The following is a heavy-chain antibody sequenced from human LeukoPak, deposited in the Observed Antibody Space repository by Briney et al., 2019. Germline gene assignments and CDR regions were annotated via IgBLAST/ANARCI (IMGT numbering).Heavy chain of an antibody. D-gene: IGHD4-17*01. CDR2: IHYTGRA. V-gene: IGHV4-39*01. Sequence: PSETLSLTCSVFGGSISSTTYYCVWIRQPPGKGLECIASIHYTGRAYYSPSLKSRVTISADTSKNHFSLKLSSVTAADTAVYYCARHFDNGDYKKTFDIWGQGTMVTVSS. CDR3: ARHFDNGDYKKTFDI. CDR1: GGSISSTTYY. J-gene: IGHJ3*02.